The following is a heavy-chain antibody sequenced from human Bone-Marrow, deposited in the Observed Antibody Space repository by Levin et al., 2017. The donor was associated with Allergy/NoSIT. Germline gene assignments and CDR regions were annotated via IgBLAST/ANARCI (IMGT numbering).Heavy chain of an antibody. V-gene: IGHV3-30*18. CDR3: AKPDGLWSGDHPLDY. CDR1: GFSFTTYA. J-gene: IGHJ4*02. D-gene: IGHD3-10*01. Sequence: PSGGSLRLSCEASGFSFTTYAIHWVRQTPVKGLEWVALISYDGSHKDYADSVKGRFTISRDNAKNMVYLQMNSLRDDDTAVYYCAKPDGLWSGDHPLDYWGQGALVTVTS. CDR2: ISYDGSHK.